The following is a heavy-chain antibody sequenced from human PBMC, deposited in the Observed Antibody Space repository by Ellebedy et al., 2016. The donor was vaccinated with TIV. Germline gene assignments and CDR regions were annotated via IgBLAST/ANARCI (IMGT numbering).Heavy chain of an antibody. CDR3: AFMWRYSYGLDY. Sequence: GESLKISCAASGFTFSRFWMGWIRQAPGKGLEWVAHIKYDEIEKYYANSVKGRFTISRDKAKNTLYLQMNSLRAEDTAVYYCAFMWRYSYGLDYWGQGTLVTVSS. CDR2: IKYDEIEK. CDR1: GFTFSRFW. D-gene: IGHD5-18*01. V-gene: IGHV3-7*02. J-gene: IGHJ4*02.